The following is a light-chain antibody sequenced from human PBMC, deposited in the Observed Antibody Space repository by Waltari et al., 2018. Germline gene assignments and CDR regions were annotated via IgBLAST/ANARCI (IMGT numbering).Light chain of an antibody. CDR3: QHYVSLPVT. V-gene: IGKV3-20*01. J-gene: IGKJ1*01. CDR1: QSVGRS. CDR2: GSS. Sequence: EILLTQSLGTLSLSPGERATLSCRAGQSVGRSLAWYQQKPGQPPRLLIYGSSNRATGTPDRFSGGGSGTDFSLTISRLEPEDVAVYYCQHYVSLPVTLGQGTKVEIK.